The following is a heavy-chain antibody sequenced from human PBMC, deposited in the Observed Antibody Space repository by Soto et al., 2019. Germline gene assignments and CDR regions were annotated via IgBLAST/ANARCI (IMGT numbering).Heavy chain of an antibody. V-gene: IGHV1-69*02. D-gene: IGHD2-2*01. CDR2: IIPILGIA. CDR3: ARGIWGLVVPAGLYGMDV. Sequence: QVQLVQSGAEVKKPGSSVKVSCKASGGTFSSYTISWVRQAPGQGLEWMGRIIPILGIANYAQKFQGRVTITADKSTSTAYMELSSLRSEDTAVYYCARGIWGLVVPAGLYGMDVWGQGTTVTVPS. CDR1: GGTFSSYT. J-gene: IGHJ6*02.